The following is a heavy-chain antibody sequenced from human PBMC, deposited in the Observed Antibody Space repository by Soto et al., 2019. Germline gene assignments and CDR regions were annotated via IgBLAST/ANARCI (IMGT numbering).Heavy chain of an antibody. V-gene: IGHV4-31*03. D-gene: IGHD3-22*01. Sequence: QVQLQESGPGLVKPSQTLSLTCTVSGGSISSGGYYWSWIRQPPGKGLEWIGYIYYSGSTYYNPSLKSRVTISVDTSKNEFSLKLSSVTAADTAVYYCASLVVATIETAFDIWGQGTMVTVSS. CDR3: ASLVVATIETAFDI. CDR2: IYYSGST. J-gene: IGHJ3*02. CDR1: GGSISSGGYY.